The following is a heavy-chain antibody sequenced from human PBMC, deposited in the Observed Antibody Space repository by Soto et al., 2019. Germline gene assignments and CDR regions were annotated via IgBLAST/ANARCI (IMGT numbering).Heavy chain of an antibody. D-gene: IGHD3-9*01. CDR2: IYYSGTT. CDR1: GGSISGYY. J-gene: IGHJ5*02. CDR3: ARDPPVLRYFDPWFDP. Sequence: PSETLSLTCTVSGGSISGYYWSWIRQPPGKGLEWIGNIYYSGTTNYNPSLKSRVTMTTDTSTSTAYMELRSLRSDDTAVYYCARDPPVLRYFDPWFDPWGQGTLVTVSS. V-gene: IGHV4-59*01.